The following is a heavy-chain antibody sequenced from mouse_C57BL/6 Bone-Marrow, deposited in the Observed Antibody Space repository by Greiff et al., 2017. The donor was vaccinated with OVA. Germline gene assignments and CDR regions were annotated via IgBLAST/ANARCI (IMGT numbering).Heavy chain of an antibody. CDR3: ARDYYDYDWFAY. CDR1: GYTFTSYW. Sequence: QVQLQQPGAELVKPGASVKLFCKASGYTFTSYWMHWVKQRPGQGLEWIGMIHPNSGSTNYNEKFKSKATLTVDKSSSTAYMQLSSLTSEDSAVYYCARDYYDYDWFAYWGQGTLVTVSA. J-gene: IGHJ3*01. V-gene: IGHV1-64*01. CDR2: IHPNSGST. D-gene: IGHD2-4*01.